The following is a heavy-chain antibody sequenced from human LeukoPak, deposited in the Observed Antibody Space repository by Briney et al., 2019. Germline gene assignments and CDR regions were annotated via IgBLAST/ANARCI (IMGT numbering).Heavy chain of an antibody. CDR2: ISAYNGNT. CDR1: GYTFTSYG. CDR3: ARDREDIVVVPAAMMDC. D-gene: IGHD2-2*01. Sequence: GASVKVSCKASGYTFTSYGISWVRQAPGQGLEWMGWISAYNGNTNYAQKLQGRVTMTTDTSTSTAYMELRSLRSDDTAVYYCARDREDIVVVPAAMMDCWGQGTLVTVSS. V-gene: IGHV1-18*01. J-gene: IGHJ4*02.